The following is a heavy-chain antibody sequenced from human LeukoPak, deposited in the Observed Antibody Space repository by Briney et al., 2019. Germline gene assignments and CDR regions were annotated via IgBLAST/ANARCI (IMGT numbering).Heavy chain of an antibody. CDR2: ISTSSSYI. V-gene: IGHV3-21*01. J-gene: IGHJ4*02. Sequence: GGSLRLSCAASGFTFSSYNMNWVRQAPGKGLEWVSSISTSSSYIYYADSVKGRFTISRDNAKKSLYLQMNTLRAEDTAVYYCAKIDWDRYYDSSGYYYASPVDYWGQGTLVTVSS. CDR3: AKIDWDRYYDSSGYYYASPVDY. CDR1: GFTFSSYN. D-gene: IGHD3-22*01.